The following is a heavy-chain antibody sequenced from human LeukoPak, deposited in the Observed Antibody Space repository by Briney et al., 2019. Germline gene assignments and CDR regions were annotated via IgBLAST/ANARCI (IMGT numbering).Heavy chain of an antibody. D-gene: IGHD4/OR15-4a*01. CDR2: FWPDESTP. CDR3: ARLRCGRARCLKSQLYSGLDV. J-gene: IGHJ6*02. Sequence: GESLKISRQSFEYHFDNYWNAWVRQMPGKGLEWFGIFWPDESTPEYSKPFQGQVPNPAGQSKKHADFQWSSLEASDTAMYYCARLRCGRARCLKSQLYSGLDVWGQGTTVTASS. V-gene: IGHV5-51*01. CDR1: EYHFDNYW.